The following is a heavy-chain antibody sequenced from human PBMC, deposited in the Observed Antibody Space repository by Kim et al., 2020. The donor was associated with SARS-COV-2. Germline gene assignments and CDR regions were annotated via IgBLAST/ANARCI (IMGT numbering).Heavy chain of an antibody. D-gene: IGHD1-26*01. Sequence: GGSLRLSCAASGFPFSRYWMHWVRQAPGKGLVWVSRINGDGTVTLNTDSVKGRFSISRDNAKNTLYLQMNSLTAEDTAVYYCARRMDSVGVLDIWGQGTTVTVSS. CDR2: INGDGTVT. V-gene: IGHV3-74*01. CDR3: ARRMDSVGVLDI. J-gene: IGHJ3*02. CDR1: GFPFSRYW.